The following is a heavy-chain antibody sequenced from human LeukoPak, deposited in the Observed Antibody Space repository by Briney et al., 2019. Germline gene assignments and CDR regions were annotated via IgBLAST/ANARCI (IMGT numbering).Heavy chain of an antibody. CDR3: ARVGYYSSGPFSYFDY. J-gene: IGHJ4*02. CDR1: GFTFSTYA. CDR2: ISDSGGST. Sequence: PGGSLRLSCAASGFTFSTYAMSWVRQAPGKGLERVSLISDSGGSTYYADSVKGRFTISRDSSENTLYLEMNSLRVEDTAVYYCARVGYYSSGPFSYFDYWGQGTLVTVSS. D-gene: IGHD3-10*01. V-gene: IGHV3-23*01.